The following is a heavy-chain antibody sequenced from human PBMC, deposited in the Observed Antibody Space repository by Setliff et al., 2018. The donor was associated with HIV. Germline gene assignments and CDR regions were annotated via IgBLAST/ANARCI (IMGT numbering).Heavy chain of an antibody. J-gene: IGHJ6*02. CDR3: ARGGDPPYYFLGMDV. CDR2: FTSYNNKA. V-gene: IGHV1-18*01. Sequence: ASVKVSCKISGFLMTAYGINWVRQAPGQGPEWMGWFTSYNNKADFAPKFQGRVTLTTDTFTSTAYMELRSLRSDDTAVYYCARGGDPPYYFLGMDVWGQGTSVTV. CDR1: GFLMTAYG. D-gene: IGHD2-21*02.